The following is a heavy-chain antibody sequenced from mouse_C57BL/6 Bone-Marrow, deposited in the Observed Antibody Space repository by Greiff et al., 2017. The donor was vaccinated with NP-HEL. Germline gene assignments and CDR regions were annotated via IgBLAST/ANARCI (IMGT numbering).Heavy chain of an antibody. CDR3: ARGGGYYGNYWCAY. D-gene: IGHD2-1*01. Sequence: VKLMESGPELVKPGASVKISCKASGYAFSSSWMNWVKQRPGKGLEWIGRIYPGDGDTTYNGKFKGTATLTADKSSSPAYMQLSSLTSEDSAVYFCARGGGYYGNYWCAYWGQGTLVTVSA. CDR2: IYPGDGDT. J-gene: IGHJ3*01. V-gene: IGHV1-82*01. CDR1: GYAFSSSW.